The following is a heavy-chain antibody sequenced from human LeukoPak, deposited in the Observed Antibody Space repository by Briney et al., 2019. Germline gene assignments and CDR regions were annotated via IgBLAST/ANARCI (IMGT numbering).Heavy chain of an antibody. CDR2: IYYSGST. Sequence: SETLSLTCTVSGGSISSYYWSWIRQPPGKGLEWIGYIYYSGSTNYNPSLKCRVTISVDTSKNQFSLKLSSVTAADTAVYYCARVLYSYAKTYYFDYWGQGTLVTVSS. CDR3: ARVLYSYAKTYYFDY. D-gene: IGHD5-18*01. CDR1: GGSISSYY. V-gene: IGHV4-59*01. J-gene: IGHJ4*02.